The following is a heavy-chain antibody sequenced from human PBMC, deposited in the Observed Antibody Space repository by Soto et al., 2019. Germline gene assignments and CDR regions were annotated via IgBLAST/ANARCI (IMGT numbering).Heavy chain of an antibody. CDR1: GYTFTSYG. CDR2: ISAYNGNT. V-gene: IGHV1-18*04. J-gene: IGHJ6*02. Sequence: ASVKVSCKASGYTFTSYGISWVRQAPGQGLEWMGWISAYNGNTNYAQKLQGRVTMTTDTSTSTAYMELRSLRSGDTAVYYCARGDDFWSGYYTQQDYYGMDVWGQGTTVTVSS. D-gene: IGHD3-3*01. CDR3: ARGDDFWSGYYTQQDYYGMDV.